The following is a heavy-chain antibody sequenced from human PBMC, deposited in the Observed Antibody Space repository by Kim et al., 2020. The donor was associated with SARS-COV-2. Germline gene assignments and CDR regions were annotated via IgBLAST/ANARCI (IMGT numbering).Heavy chain of an antibody. CDR2: INSDGSTT. Sequence: GGSLRLSCAASGFTFSSYSMHWVRQAPGKGLEWVSRINSDGSTTNYADSVKGRFSISRDNAKNTLYLQMNRLRADDTAVYHCAREGTSSNCCHYWGQGTLVTVSS. D-gene: IGHD2-2*01. CDR1: GFTFSSYS. CDR3: AREGTSSNCCHY. V-gene: IGHV3-74*01. J-gene: IGHJ4*02.